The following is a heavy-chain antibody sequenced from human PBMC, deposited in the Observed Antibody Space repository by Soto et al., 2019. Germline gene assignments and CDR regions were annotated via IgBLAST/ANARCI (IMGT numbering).Heavy chain of an antibody. Sequence: PGESLKISCKGSGYNFTTYWIGWVRQMPGKGLEWMGIIYPGDSDTRYSPSFQGQVTISADKSITTAYLQWSSLKASDTAMYYCVRLLYYDLVTGYYLDGMDVWGQGTTVTVSS. J-gene: IGHJ6*02. D-gene: IGHD3-9*01. V-gene: IGHV5-51*01. CDR2: IYPGDSDT. CDR3: VRLLYYDLVTGYYLDGMDV. CDR1: GYNFTTYW.